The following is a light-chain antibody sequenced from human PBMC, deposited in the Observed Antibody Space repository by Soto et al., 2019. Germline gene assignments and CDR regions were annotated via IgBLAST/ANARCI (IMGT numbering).Light chain of an antibody. Sequence: EIVFTQSAGTLSLSPGERATLSCRASQSISSSYLAWYQQKPGQAPRLPVYGASSRATGIPDRFSGSGAGTDFTLTIGRLEPEDFAVYYCQQYGSSRFTFGPGTKVDIK. CDR2: GAS. CDR3: QQYGSSRFT. CDR1: QSISSSY. J-gene: IGKJ3*01. V-gene: IGKV3-20*01.